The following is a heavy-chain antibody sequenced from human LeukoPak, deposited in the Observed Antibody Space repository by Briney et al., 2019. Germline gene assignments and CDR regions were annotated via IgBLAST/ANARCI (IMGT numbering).Heavy chain of an antibody. CDR2: ISSSSSYI. D-gene: IGHD3-10*01. CDR1: GFTFSSYS. CDR3: ARVREGGYDYGSGSPLYGMDV. J-gene: IGHJ6*02. Sequence: PGGSLRLSCAASGFTFSSYSMNWVRQAPGKGLEWVSSISSSSSYIYYADSVKGRFTISRDNAKNSLYLQMNSLRAEDTAVYYCARVREGGYDYGSGSPLYGMDVWGQGTTVTVS. V-gene: IGHV3-21*01.